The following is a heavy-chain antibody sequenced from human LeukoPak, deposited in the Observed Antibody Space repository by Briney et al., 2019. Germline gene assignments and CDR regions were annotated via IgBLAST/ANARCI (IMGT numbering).Heavy chain of an antibody. CDR2: ISSSSSYI. Sequence: GGSLRLSCAASGLTLSSSEMNWVRQAPGKGLEWVSSISSSSSYIYYADSVKGRFTISRDNAKNSLYLQMNSLRAEDTAVYYCARGSFFDYWGQGTLITVSS. CDR1: GLTLSSSE. D-gene: IGHD2-15*01. V-gene: IGHV3-21*01. CDR3: ARGSFFDY. J-gene: IGHJ4*02.